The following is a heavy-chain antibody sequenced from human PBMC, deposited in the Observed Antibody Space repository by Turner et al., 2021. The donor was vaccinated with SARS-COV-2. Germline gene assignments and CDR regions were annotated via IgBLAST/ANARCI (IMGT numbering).Heavy chain of an antibody. J-gene: IGHJ5*01. CDR1: GDSISTSHDY. CDR2: IYYSGRT. CDR3: MRHDHYGSASINWFNS. D-gene: IGHD3-10*01. Sequence: QLLLQESGPWRVRRAETLSLICTVSGDSISTSHDYWGWIRQPPGKGLEWIGSIYYSGRTFYNPSVKSRVTISVDTSKNDFSLQLSSVTAADTAVYYCMRHDHYGSASINWFNSWGQGTLVTVSS. V-gene: IGHV4-39*01.